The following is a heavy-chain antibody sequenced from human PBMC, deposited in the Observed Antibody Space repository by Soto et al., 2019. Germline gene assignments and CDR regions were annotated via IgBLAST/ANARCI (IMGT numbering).Heavy chain of an antibody. CDR2: VKREIGGATT. CDR1: ESTLSNVW. Sequence: GGSLRLSCAPSESTLSNVWMSWVRQAPGKGLEWVGRVKREIGGATTDYAAPVKGRFTISRDDAKNTVYLQMNSPRTEDTAVYYCTTDPSRDYWGRGTMVTVSS. J-gene: IGHJ4*02. CDR3: TTDPSRDY. V-gene: IGHV3-15*01.